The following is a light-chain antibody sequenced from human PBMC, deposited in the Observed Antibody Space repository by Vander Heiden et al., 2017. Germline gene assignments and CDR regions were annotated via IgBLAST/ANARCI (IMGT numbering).Light chain of an antibody. Sequence: IQLPQFPSSLSASVGDRVTITCRASQSIRSYLSWYQQKPGKAPKRLIYDASSLQSGVPSRFSGSGSGTDFTLTISSLQPEDFATYYCQQSDSNPLTFGRGTKVDIK. CDR3: QQSDSNPLT. V-gene: IGKV1-39*01. CDR2: DAS. CDR1: QSIRSY. J-gene: IGKJ3*01.